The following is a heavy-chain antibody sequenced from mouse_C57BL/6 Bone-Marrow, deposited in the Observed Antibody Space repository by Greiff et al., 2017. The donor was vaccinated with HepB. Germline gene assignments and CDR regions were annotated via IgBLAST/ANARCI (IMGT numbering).Heavy chain of an antibody. D-gene: IGHD2-2*01. CDR1: GYSITSGYD. J-gene: IGHJ3*01. CDR2: ISYSGTT. Sequence: EVQLVESGPGMVKPSQSLSLTCTVTGYSITSGYDWHWIRHFPGNKLEWMGYISYSGTTNYNPSLKSRISITHDTSKNHFFLKLNSVTTEDTATYYCARGGYDGDWFAYWGQGTLVTVSA. V-gene: IGHV3-1*01. CDR3: ARGGYDGDWFAY.